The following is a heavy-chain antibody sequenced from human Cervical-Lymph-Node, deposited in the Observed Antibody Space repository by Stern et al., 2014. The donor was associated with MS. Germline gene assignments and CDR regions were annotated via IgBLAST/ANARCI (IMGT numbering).Heavy chain of an antibody. CDR3: ARDASHMPWFDP. Sequence: VQLVQSGAELKKPGSSVRVSCQASGATFSSFAINWVRQAPGQGLEWMGDVVPMFGIPNYAQKFQGRLTISADEATHTAYMELTDLQSEDTAMYYCARDASHMPWFDPWGQGTLVTVSS. CDR2: VVPMFGIP. CDR1: GATFSSFA. D-gene: IGHD2-2*01. V-gene: IGHV1-69*01. J-gene: IGHJ5*02.